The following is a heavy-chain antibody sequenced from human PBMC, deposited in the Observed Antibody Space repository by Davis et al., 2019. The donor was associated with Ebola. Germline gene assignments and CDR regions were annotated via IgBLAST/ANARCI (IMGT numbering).Heavy chain of an antibody. Sequence: GESLKISCAASGFTFSIYNMHWVRQAPGKGLEWVAIISYTGGDEEYADSVKGRFTISRDNSKNTLYLQMNSLSADDTAVYYCARDFWERICLTYCSSGADVWGQGTTVTVSS. J-gene: IGHJ6*02. V-gene: IGHV3-30-3*01. CDR1: GFTFSIYN. D-gene: IGHD2-2*01. CDR2: ISYTGGDE. CDR3: ARDFWERICLTYCSSGADV.